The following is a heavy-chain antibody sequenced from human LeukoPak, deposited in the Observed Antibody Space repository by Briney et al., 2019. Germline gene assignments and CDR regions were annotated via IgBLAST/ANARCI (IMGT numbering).Heavy chain of an antibody. CDR3: ARDSEGYCSSTSCYTEYFQH. Sequence: ASVKVSCKASGYTFTGYYMHWVRQAPGQGLEWMGWINPNGGGTNYAQKFQGRVTMTRDTSISTAYMELSRLRSDDTAVYYCARDSEGYCSSTSCYTEYFQHWGQGTLVTVSS. D-gene: IGHD2-2*02. V-gene: IGHV1-2*02. CDR1: GYTFTGYY. CDR2: INPNGGGT. J-gene: IGHJ1*01.